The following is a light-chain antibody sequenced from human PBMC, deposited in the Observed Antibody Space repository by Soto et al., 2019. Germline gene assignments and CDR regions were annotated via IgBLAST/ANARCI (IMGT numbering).Light chain of an antibody. J-gene: IGKJ5*01. Sequence: EIVLTQSPGTLALSPGERATLSCRASQSVSSGYLAWYQQKPGQAPRLLIYGASSRATGIPDRFSGSGSGTDFTLTISRLEPEDFAVYYCQQYGSSRKTFGQGTRLEIK. CDR1: QSVSSGY. V-gene: IGKV3-20*01. CDR2: GAS. CDR3: QQYGSSRKT.